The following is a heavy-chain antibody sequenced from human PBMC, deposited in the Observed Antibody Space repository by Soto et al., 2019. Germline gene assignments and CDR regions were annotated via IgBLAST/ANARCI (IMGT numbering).Heavy chain of an antibody. V-gene: IGHV1-18*01. CDR2: ISPYNGHT. Sequence: ASVKVSCKASGYSFTGYGISWVRRAPGQGLEWMGWISPYNGHTQFVQRFQGRVTMTTDTSTKTAYMELRNLRSDDTAHYYCARDLTIVPATHPRLENYGMDVWGQGTTVTVSS. CDR3: ARDLTIVPATHPRLENYGMDV. J-gene: IGHJ6*02. D-gene: IGHD2-2*01. CDR1: GYSFTGYG.